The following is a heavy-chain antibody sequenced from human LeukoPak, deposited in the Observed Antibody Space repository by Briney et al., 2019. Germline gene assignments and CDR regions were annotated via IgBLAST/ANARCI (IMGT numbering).Heavy chain of an antibody. Sequence: GGSLRLSCAASGFTFSSYAMSWVRQAPGKGLEWVSGISGSGGTIYYAESVKGRFTISRDNAKNSLYLQMNSLRAEDTALYYCAKDIQVATEGAFDIWGQGTMVTVSS. D-gene: IGHD5-12*01. CDR1: GFTFSSYA. CDR2: ISGSGGTI. J-gene: IGHJ3*02. CDR3: AKDIQVATEGAFDI. V-gene: IGHV3-23*01.